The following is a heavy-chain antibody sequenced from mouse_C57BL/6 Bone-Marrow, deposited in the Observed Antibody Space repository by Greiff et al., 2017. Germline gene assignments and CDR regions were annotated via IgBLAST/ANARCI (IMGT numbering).Heavy chain of an antibody. Sequence: EVKLMESGEGLVKPGGSLKLSCAASGFTFSSYAMSWVRQTPEKRLEWVAYISSGGDYIYYADTVKGRFTISRDNARNTLYLQMSSLKSEDTAMXYCTRGGGGNPGWFAYWGQGTLVTVSA. CDR3: TRGGGGNPGWFAY. CDR1: GFTFSSYA. V-gene: IGHV5-9-1*02. CDR2: ISSGGDYI. J-gene: IGHJ3*01. D-gene: IGHD1-1*02.